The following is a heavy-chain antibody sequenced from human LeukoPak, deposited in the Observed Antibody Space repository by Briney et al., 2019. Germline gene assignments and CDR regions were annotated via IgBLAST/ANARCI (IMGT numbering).Heavy chain of an antibody. CDR1: GFTFTSSA. D-gene: IGHD6-19*01. J-gene: IGHJ3*02. CDR3: ARTYSSRQNAFDI. CDR2: IVVGSGNT. V-gene: IGHV1-58*01. Sequence: VASVKVSCKASGFTFTSSAVQWVRQARGQRLEWIGWIVVGSGNTNYAQKFQERVTITRDTSASTAYMELSSLRSEDTAVYYCARTYSSRQNAFDIWGQGTMVTVSS.